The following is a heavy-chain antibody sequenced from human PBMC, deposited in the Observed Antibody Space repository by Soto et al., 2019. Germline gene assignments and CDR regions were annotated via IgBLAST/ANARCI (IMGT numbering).Heavy chain of an antibody. CDR1: GYSFTSYG. D-gene: IGHD2-8*02. Sequence: QVQLVQSGGEIKNPGASVKVSCKASGYSFTSYGISWVRQAPGQGLEWMGYVNTVNADTYYAEKFRGRVTVTTDTSTATASMELRSLTSDDTAVYYCARDWSKEMAIIADYWGQGTLVTVSS. J-gene: IGHJ4*02. CDR3: ARDWSKEMAIIADY. CDR2: VNTVNADT. V-gene: IGHV1-18*04.